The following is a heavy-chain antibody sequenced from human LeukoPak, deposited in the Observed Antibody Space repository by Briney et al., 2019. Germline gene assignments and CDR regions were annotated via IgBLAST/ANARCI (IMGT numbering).Heavy chain of an antibody. J-gene: IGHJ4*02. Sequence: SSETLSLTCTVSGTYISSYYWSWIRQPPGKGLEWIGYVYYSGSTNYNPSLKGRVTISLDTSKIQFSLKLSSVTAADTAVYYCARHDSAYSFDYWGQGALVTVSS. CDR1: GTYISSYY. V-gene: IGHV4-59*08. D-gene: IGHD2-15*01. CDR3: ARHDSAYSFDY. CDR2: VYYSGST.